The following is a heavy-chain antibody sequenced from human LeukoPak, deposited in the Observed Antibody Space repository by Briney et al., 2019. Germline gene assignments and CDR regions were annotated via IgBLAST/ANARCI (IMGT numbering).Heavy chain of an antibody. V-gene: IGHV1-24*01. CDR1: GYTLTELS. Sequence: ASVKVSCKVSGYTLTELSMHWVRQAPGKGLEWMGGVDPEDGETIYAQRFQGRVNMTEDTSADTAYMELSSLRSEDTAVYYCAADTGVLLNSWGQGTLVTVPS. J-gene: IGHJ4*02. CDR3: AADTGVLLNS. CDR2: VDPEDGET. D-gene: IGHD4-23*01.